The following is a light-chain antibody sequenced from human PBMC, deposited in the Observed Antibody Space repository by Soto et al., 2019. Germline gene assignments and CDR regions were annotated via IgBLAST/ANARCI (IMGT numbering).Light chain of an antibody. CDR1: SSDVGGYNY. V-gene: IGLV2-8*01. Sequence: QSALTQPPSASGSPGQSVTISCTGTSSDVGGYNYVSWYQQHPGKAPKLIIYEVIKRPSGVPDRFSGSKSGNTASLTVSGLQAEDEADYYCSSYAGSNNRWVFGGGTKLTVL. CDR2: EVI. J-gene: IGLJ3*02. CDR3: SSYAGSNNRWV.